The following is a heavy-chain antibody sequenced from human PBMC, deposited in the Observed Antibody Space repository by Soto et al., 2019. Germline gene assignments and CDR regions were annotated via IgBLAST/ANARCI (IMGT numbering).Heavy chain of an antibody. V-gene: IGHV1-69*01. D-gene: IGHD2-8*01. Sequence: FQGRVTITADESTSTAYMELSSLRSEDTAVYYCARGFSEIVVMVLPLVDYWGQGTLVTVSS. J-gene: IGHJ4*02. CDR3: ARGFSEIVVMVLPLVDY.